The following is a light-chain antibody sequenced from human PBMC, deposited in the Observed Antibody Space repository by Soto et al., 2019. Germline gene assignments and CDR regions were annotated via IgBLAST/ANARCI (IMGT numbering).Light chain of an antibody. CDR1: QSVSGSY. CDR2: GAS. CDR3: QQYGTSPGT. Sequence: EIVLTQSPGTLSLSPGQGATLSCRASQSVSGSYLAWHQQKPGQAPRLLIYGASSRATGIPKRFSGCGSGTDFTLNISRLEPEDFAVYFGQQYGTSPGTFGQGIKVEIK. V-gene: IGKV3-20*01. J-gene: IGKJ1*01.